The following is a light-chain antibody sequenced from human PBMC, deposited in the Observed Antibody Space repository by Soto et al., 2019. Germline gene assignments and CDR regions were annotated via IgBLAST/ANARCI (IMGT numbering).Light chain of an antibody. J-gene: IGKJ1*01. Sequence: DIQMTQSPSTLSASVGDSVTITCRASQSIGTWLAWYQKEPGKAPKLLVFDASNFQSGVSSRFSGSGSGTEFSLTISSLQPDDSATYYCQQYKTYSRTFGQGTKVEI. CDR1: QSIGTW. CDR2: DAS. V-gene: IGKV1-5*01. CDR3: QQYKTYSRT.